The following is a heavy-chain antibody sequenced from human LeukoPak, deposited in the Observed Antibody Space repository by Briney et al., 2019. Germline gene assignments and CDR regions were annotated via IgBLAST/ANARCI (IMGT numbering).Heavy chain of an antibody. D-gene: IGHD3-9*01. CDR2: IYYSGST. V-gene: IGHV4-39*01. J-gene: IGHJ4*02. CDR3: ARLTKGRYFDYIFDY. CDR1: GGSVSNTDFY. Sequence: PSETLSLTSTLSGGSVSNTDFYWGWIRQPPGNGLQWIGNIYYSGSTYYNPSLNSRVTMSVGTSKNQFSLKMTSVTAADTAVYYCARLTKGRYFDYIFDYWGQGTLFTVSS.